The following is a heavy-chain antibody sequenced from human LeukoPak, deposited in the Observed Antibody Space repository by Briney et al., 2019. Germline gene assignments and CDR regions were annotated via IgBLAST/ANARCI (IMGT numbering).Heavy chain of an antibody. V-gene: IGHV3-7*01. CDR2: IKQDGSEK. CDR1: GFTFSSYW. CDR3: ARDYYDSSGYYNY. D-gene: IGHD3-22*01. Sequence: GGSLRLSCAASGFTFSSYWMSWVRQAPGKGLEWVANIKQDGSEKYYVDSVKGRFTISRDNAKNSLYLQMNSLRAEDTAVYYCARDYYDSSGYYNYWGQGTLVTVSS. J-gene: IGHJ4*02.